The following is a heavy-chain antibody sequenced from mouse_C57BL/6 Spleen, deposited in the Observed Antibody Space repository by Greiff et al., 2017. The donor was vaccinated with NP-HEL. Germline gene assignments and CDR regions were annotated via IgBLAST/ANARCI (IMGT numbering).Heavy chain of an antibody. CDR2: IHPNSGST. CDR1: GYTFTSYW. V-gene: IGHV1-64*01. D-gene: IGHD1-1*01. Sequence: VQLHQPGAELVKPGASVKLSCKASGYTFTSYWMHWVKQRPGQGLEWIGMIHPNSGSTNYNEKFKSKATLTVDKSSSTAYMQLSSLTSEDSAVYYCARSPVVATRGYYFDYWGQGTTLTVSS. J-gene: IGHJ2*01. CDR3: ARSPVVATRGYYFDY.